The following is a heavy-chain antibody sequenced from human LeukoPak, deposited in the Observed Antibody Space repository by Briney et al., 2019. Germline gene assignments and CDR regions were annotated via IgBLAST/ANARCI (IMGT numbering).Heavy chain of an antibody. Sequence: GASVKVSCKASGYTFTGYYMHCVRQAPGQRLEWMGLINPNSGGTNYAQKFQGRVTMTSDTSISTAYMDLSRLRCDDTAVFYCAARGETNDYWGQGTLVTVSS. J-gene: IGHJ4*02. CDR3: AARGETNDY. CDR1: GYTFTGYY. CDR2: INPNSGGT. V-gene: IGHV1-2*02. D-gene: IGHD3-10*01.